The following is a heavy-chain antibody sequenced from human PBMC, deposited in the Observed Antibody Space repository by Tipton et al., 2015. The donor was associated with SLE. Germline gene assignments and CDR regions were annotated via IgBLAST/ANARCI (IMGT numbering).Heavy chain of an antibody. CDR3: ARALGTTRAEHLQY. D-gene: IGHD1-7*01. Sequence: TLSLTCIVSGDSINSNSHYWGWIRQPPGKGLEWIASMHYSGSTYFNPSLKSRVTISVDTSKNQFSLKLSSVTAADTAVYYCARALGTTRAEHLQYWGQGTLVTVSS. J-gene: IGHJ1*01. CDR1: GDSINSNSHY. CDR2: MHYSGST. V-gene: IGHV4-39*07.